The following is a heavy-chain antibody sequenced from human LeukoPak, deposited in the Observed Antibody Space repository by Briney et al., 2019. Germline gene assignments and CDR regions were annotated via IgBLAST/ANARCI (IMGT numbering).Heavy chain of an antibody. CDR3: ARARDVDTAMVSSDY. Sequence: PGGSLRLSCAASGFTFDDYGMSWARQAPGKGLEWVSGINWNGGSTGYADSVKGRFTISRDNAKNSLYLQMNSLRAEDTALYYCARARDVDTAMVSSDYWGQGTLVTVSS. CDR2: INWNGGST. D-gene: IGHD5-18*01. J-gene: IGHJ4*02. CDR1: GFTFDDYG. V-gene: IGHV3-20*04.